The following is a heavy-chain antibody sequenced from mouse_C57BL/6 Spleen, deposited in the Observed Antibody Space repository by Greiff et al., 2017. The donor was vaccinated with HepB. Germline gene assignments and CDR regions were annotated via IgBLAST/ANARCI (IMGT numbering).Heavy chain of an antibody. D-gene: IGHD1-1*01. CDR3: ARDHYYGSRYFDY. V-gene: IGHV1-82*01. CDR1: GYAFSSSW. J-gene: IGHJ2*01. CDR2: IYPGDGDT. Sequence: QVQLKESGPELVKPGASVKISCKASGYAFSSSWMNWVKQRPGKGLEWIGRIYPGDGDTNYNGKFKGKATLTADKSSSTAYMQLSSLTSEDSAVYFCARDHYYGSRYFDYWGQGTTLTVSS.